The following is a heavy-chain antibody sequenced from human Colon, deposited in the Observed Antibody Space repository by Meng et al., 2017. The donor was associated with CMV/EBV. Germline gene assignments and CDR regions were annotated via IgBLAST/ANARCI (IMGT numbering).Heavy chain of an antibody. CDR1: GFTFSSYS. D-gene: IGHD2-2*02. V-gene: IGHV3-21*01. CDR3: ARGGYCSSTSCYTYMDDAFDI. CDR2: ISSSSSSYI. J-gene: IGHJ3*02. Sequence: GESLKISCAASGFTFSSYSMNWVRQAPGKGLEWVSSISSSSSSYIYYADSVKGRFTISRDNAKNSLYLQMNSLRAEDTAVYYCARGGYCSSTSCYTYMDDAFDIWGQGTMVTVSS.